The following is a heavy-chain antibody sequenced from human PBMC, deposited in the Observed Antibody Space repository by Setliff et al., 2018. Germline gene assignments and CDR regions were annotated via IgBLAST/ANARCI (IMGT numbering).Heavy chain of an antibody. D-gene: IGHD1-26*01. CDR3: ARKGISALSGAFDM. CDR2: ISNDGSST. V-gene: IGHV3-64D*09. Sequence: PGGSLRLSCSASGSTFSAYTMHWVRQAPGKGLEFVSTISNDGSSTYYADSLKGRFTISRDNSKNTLYLQMSSVTAADTAVYYCARKGISALSGAFDMWGQGTMVTVSS. CDR1: GSTFSAYT. J-gene: IGHJ3*02.